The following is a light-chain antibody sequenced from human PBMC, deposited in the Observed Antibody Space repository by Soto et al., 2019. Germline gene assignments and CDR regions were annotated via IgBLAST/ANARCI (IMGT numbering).Light chain of an antibody. CDR2: GAS. V-gene: IGKV1-33*01. CDR3: HQYDNLPFT. J-gene: IGKJ3*01. CDR1: QDISNY. Sequence: DIQMTQSPSSLSASVGDRVTITCQASQDISNYLNWYQQIPGQAPKLLIYGASNLETGVPSRFSGSASGTDFSFTISSLPPEDIATYYCHQYDNLPFTFGPGTKVDI.